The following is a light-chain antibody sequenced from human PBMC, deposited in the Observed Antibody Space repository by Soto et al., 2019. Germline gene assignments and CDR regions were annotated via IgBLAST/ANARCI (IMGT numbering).Light chain of an antibody. CDR2: GAS. J-gene: IGKJ4*01. Sequence: EVVMTQSPATLSVSPGEGATLYSRASKSIRSNLAWYQKKPGQSHRLLIYGASTRATAVPARFSGSGSGTEFTLTISSLQSEDFAVYYCQQYDNWPLTFGGGTQVEI. CDR1: KSIRSN. V-gene: IGKV3-15*01. CDR3: QQYDNWPLT.